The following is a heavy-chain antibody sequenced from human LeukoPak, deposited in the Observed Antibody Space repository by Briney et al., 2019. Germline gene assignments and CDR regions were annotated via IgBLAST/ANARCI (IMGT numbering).Heavy chain of an antibody. CDR3: ARATTAMTIFES. CDR1: GFSVSSHY. D-gene: IGHD4/OR15-4a*01. J-gene: IGHJ4*02. CDR2: FYSDGVT. V-gene: IGHV3-53*01. Sequence: GESLRLSCAASGFSVSSHYMSWVRQTPGAGLEWVSAFYSDGVTYYADSVKGRFTISRDNFKNTVYLQMNSLRADDTAVYYCARATTAMTIFESWGQGTLVTVSS.